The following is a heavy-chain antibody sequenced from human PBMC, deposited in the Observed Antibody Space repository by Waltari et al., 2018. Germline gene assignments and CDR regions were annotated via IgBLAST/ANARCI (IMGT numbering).Heavy chain of an antibody. CDR3: ARGSGYTRLRAFDI. V-gene: IGHV4-34*01. CDR1: GGSFRGYY. D-gene: IGHD5-12*01. Sequence: QVQLQQWGAGLLKPSETLSLTCAVYGGSFRGYYWSWIRQPPGKGLEWIGEINHSGSTNYNPSLKSRVTISVDTSKNQFSLKLSSVTAADTAVYYCARGSGYTRLRAFDIWGQGTMVTVSS. CDR2: INHSGST. J-gene: IGHJ3*02.